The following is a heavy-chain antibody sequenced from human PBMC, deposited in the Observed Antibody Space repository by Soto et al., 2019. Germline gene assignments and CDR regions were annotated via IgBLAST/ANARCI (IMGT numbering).Heavy chain of an antibody. V-gene: IGHV3-33*01. J-gene: IGHJ5*02. CDR1: GFTFSSYG. Sequence: PGGSLRLSCAASGFTFSSYGMHWVRQAPGKGLEWVAVIWYDGSNKYYADSVKGRFTISRDNSKNTLYLQMNSLRAEDTAVYYCARDSSGGPNGWFDPWGQGTLVTVSS. CDR3: ARDSSGGPNGWFDP. CDR2: IWYDGSNK. D-gene: IGHD2-15*01.